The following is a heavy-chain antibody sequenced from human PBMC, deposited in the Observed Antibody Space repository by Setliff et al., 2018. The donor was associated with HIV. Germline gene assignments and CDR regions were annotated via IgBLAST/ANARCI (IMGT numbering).Heavy chain of an antibody. CDR2: IYTSGST. V-gene: IGHV4-4*09. Sequence: PSETLSLTCTVSGGSISSYYWSWIRQPPGKGLEWIGYIYTSGSTNYNPSLKSRVTISVDTSKNQFSLTLSSVTAADTAVYDCARGLSFYDPGGFDYWGQGTLVTVSS. CDR1: GGSISSYY. D-gene: IGHD3-22*01. CDR3: ARGLSFYDPGGFDY. J-gene: IGHJ4*02.